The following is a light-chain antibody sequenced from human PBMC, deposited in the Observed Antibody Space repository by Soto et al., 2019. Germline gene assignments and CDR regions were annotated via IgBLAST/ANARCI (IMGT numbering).Light chain of an antibody. CDR3: QQSYSTPGPT. CDR2: AAS. J-gene: IGKJ3*01. Sequence: DLQMTQSPSSLSASVGDRVTITCRASQSISSYLNWYQQKPGKAPKLLIYAASSLQSGVPSRFSGSGSATDFTLTISSLQPEDFATYYCQQSYSTPGPTFGPGTKVDIK. CDR1: QSISSY. V-gene: IGKV1-39*01.